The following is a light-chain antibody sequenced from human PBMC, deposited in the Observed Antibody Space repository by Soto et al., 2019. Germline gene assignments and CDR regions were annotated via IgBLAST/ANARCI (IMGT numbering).Light chain of an antibody. CDR3: QQRSNWPLT. J-gene: IGKJ4*01. CDR2: DAS. CDR1: QSVSTY. V-gene: IGKV3-11*01. Sequence: IVLTQSPATLSLSPGERATLSCRASQSVSTYLAWYQQKPGRAPRLLIYDASNRATAIPARFSGSGSGTDFTLTISSLEPEDFAVYYCQQRSNWPLTLGGGTKVEIK.